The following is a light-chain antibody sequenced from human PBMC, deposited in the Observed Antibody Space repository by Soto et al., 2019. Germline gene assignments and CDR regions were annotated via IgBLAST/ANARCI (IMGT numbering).Light chain of an antibody. CDR2: DND. CDR1: SSNIGNNY. CDR3: GAWDSSLTAVV. J-gene: IGLJ2*01. Sequence: QSVLTQPPSVSAAPGQKVTISCSGSSSNIGNNYVSWYQQFPGTAPKLLIYDNDKRPSGIPDRFSGSKSGTSATLGITGLQTGDEADYHCGAWDSSLTAVVFGGGTKL. V-gene: IGLV1-51*01.